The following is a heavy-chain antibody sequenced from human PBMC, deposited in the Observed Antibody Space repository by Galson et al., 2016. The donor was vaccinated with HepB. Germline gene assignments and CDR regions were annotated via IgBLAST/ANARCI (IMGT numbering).Heavy chain of an antibody. Sequence: SLRLSCAASGFTFRNSAMTWVRHVPGKGLEWVSGISTSGDRSYYPDSVRGRFSLTRGNSKNTVYLEMIGLKTEATAIYYCAKSGYDGSGYGFNDYWGQGT. CDR3: AKSGYDGSGYGFNDY. J-gene: IGHJ4*02. D-gene: IGHD3-22*01. CDR2: ISTSGDRS. V-gene: IGHV3-23*01. CDR1: GFTFRNSA.